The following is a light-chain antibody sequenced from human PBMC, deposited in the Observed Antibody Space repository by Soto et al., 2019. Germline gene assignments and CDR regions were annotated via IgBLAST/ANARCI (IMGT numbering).Light chain of an antibody. CDR1: QGISNW. V-gene: IGKV1D-12*01. CDR2: AAS. Sequence: DIQVTQSPSSVSASVGDRVSITCRASQGISNWLAWYQQKPGRAPKLLVYAASSLQSGVSSRFSGSGSGTDFTLTISSLQPEDFATYYCQQGNSFPFTFGPGTKVDIK. CDR3: QQGNSFPFT. J-gene: IGKJ3*01.